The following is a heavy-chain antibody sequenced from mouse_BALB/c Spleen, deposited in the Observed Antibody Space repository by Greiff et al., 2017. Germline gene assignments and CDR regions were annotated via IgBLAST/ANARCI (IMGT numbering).Heavy chain of an antibody. CDR3: AREGNGNYEFAY. CDR2: ICNGGGST. Sequence: EVQGVESGGGLVQPGGSLKLSCAASGFTFSSYTMSWVRQTPEKRLEWVAYICNGGGSTYYPDTVKGRFTISRDNAKNTLYLQMSSLKSEDTAMYYCAREGNGNYEFAYWGQGTLVTVSA. J-gene: IGHJ3*01. V-gene: IGHV5-12-2*01. D-gene: IGHD2-1*01. CDR1: GFTFSSYT.